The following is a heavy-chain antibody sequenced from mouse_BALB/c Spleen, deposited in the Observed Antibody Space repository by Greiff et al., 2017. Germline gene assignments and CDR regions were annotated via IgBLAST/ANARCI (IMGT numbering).Heavy chain of an antibody. CDR3: ARGGYRAMDY. CDR1: GYTFTSYW. J-gene: IGHJ4*01. Sequence: VQLHQSGAELVKPGASVKLSCKASGYTFTSYWMHWVKQRPGQGLEWIGEINPSNGRTNYNEKFKSKATLTVDKSSSTAYMQLSSLTSEDSAVYYCARGGYRAMDYWGQGTSVTVSS. CDR2: INPSNGRT. D-gene: IGHD2-2*01. V-gene: IGHV1S81*02.